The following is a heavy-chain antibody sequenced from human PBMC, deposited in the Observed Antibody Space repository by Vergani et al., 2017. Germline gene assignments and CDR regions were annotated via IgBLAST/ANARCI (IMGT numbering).Heavy chain of an antibody. CDR2: ISPYNGNT. D-gene: IGHD2-2*01. Sequence: QVQLVQSGAEVKKPGASVKVSCKASGYTFTSYGISWVRQAPGQGLEWMGWISPYNGNTNYAQKLQGRVTMTTDTSTSTAYMELGSLRSDDTAVYYCARDKVVPAAYYYFYKDVWSKGTTVTVSS. V-gene: IGHV1-18*01. CDR1: GYTFTSYG. CDR3: ARDKVVPAAYYYFYKDV. J-gene: IGHJ6*03.